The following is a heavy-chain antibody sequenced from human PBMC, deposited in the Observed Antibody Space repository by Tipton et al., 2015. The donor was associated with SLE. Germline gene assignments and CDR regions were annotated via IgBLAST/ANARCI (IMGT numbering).Heavy chain of an antibody. CDR2: INHSGST. J-gene: IGHJ4*02. CDR1: GGSFSGYY. D-gene: IGHD3-10*01. CDR3: ARGFTMVRGLFDY. Sequence: LRLSCAVYGGSFSGYYWSWIRQPPGKGLEWIGEINHSGSTNYNPSLKSRLTISVDTSKNQFSLKLSSVTAADTAVYYCARGFTMVRGLFDYWCQGTLVTVSS. V-gene: IGHV4-34*01.